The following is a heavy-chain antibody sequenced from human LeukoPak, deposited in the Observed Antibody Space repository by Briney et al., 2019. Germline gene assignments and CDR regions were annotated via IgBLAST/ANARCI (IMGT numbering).Heavy chain of an antibody. J-gene: IGHJ4*02. V-gene: IGHV3-21*01. Sequence: PGGSLRLSCAASGFTFSSYSMNWVRQAPGKGLEWVSSISSSSYIYYADSVKGRFTISRDNAKNSLYLQMNSLRAEDTAVYYCARDAKKSGYCSSTSCYPDFDYWGQGTLVTVSS. CDR3: ARDAKKSGYCSSTSCYPDFDY. D-gene: IGHD2-2*01. CDR1: GFTFSSYS. CDR2: ISSSSYI.